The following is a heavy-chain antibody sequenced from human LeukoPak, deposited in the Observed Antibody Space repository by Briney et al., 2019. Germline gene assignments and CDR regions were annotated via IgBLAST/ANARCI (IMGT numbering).Heavy chain of an antibody. CDR2: INTKGET. D-gene: IGHD2-8*01. J-gene: IGHJ4*02. V-gene: IGHV4-4*09. Sequence: TSGTLSLTCAVSGVSMSAFQWSWVRQSPERGLEWIGCINTKGETNYNPSLKSRVTTSVDTSKSQFSLRLTSVTAADTAVYYCATSNDAKIAPFDHWGQGALVTVSS. CDR1: GVSMSAFQ. CDR3: ATSNDAKIAPFDH.